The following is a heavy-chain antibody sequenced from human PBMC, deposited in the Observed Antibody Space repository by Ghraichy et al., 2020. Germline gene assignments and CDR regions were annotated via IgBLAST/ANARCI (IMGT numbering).Heavy chain of an antibody. D-gene: IGHD2-2*01. CDR1: GFTFSGSA. CDR3: TRHRRYCSSLSCYDEYGMDV. Sequence: ESLNISCAASGFTFSGSAMHWVRQASGKGLEWVGRIRSKANSYATAYAASVKGRFTISRDDSKNTAYLQMNSLKTEDTAVYYCTRHRRYCSSLSCYDEYGMDVWGQGTTVTVSS. J-gene: IGHJ6*02. CDR2: IRSKANSYAT. V-gene: IGHV3-73*01.